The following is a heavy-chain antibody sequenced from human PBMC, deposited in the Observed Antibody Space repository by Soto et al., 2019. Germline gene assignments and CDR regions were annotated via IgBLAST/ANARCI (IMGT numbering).Heavy chain of an antibody. CDR3: ARTGDGQHDFLDY. V-gene: IGHV3-7*01. CDR2: INQDGNED. D-gene: IGHD1-1*01. J-gene: IGHJ4*02. Sequence: PWGALRLSCASSGFTFSSYWMNWVRQAPGKGLEWVANINQDGNEDNLLDSVKGRFTISRDNAKNSLFLQMNSLRVDDTAVYYCARTGDGQHDFLDYWGQGALVTVS. CDR1: GFTFSSYW.